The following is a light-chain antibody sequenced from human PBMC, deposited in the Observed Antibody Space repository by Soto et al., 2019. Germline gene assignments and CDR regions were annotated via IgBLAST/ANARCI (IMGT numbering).Light chain of an antibody. CDR1: STDAGTYNY. CDR3: NSYTSSSTLNVV. J-gene: IGLJ2*01. CDR2: DVS. Sequence: QSVLTQPASVSGSPGQSITISCTGTSTDAGTYNYVSWYQQHPGKAPKLMIYDVSNRPSGVSIRFSGSKSGNTASLTISGLQAEDEADYYCNSYTSSSTLNVVFGGGTKLTVL. V-gene: IGLV2-14*01.